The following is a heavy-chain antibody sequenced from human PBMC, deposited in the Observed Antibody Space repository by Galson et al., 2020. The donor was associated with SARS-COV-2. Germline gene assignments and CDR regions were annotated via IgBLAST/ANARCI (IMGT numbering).Heavy chain of an antibody. D-gene: IGHD4-17*01. CDR1: GYTFTSYY. CDR2: INPSGGST. CDR3: ARAGQLTTVTTSAEYYYYYYGMDV. V-gene: IGHV1-46*03. Sequence: ASVQVSCKATGYTFTSYYMHWVRQAPAQGLEWMGIINPSGGSTSYAQKFQGRVTMTRDTSTSTVYMELSSLRSEDTAVYYCARAGQLTTVTTSAEYYYYYYGMDVWVQGTTVTVSS. J-gene: IGHJ6*02.